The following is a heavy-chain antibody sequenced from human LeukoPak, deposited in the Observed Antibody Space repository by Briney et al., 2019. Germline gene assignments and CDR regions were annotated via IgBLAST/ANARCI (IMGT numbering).Heavy chain of an antibody. Sequence: GGSLRLSCAASGFTFSSYAMHWVRQAPGKGLEWVAVIWYDGSNKYYADSVKGRFTISRDNSKNTLYLQMNSLRAEDTAVYYCAREGELTGGFDYWGQGTLVTVSS. CDR2: IWYDGSNK. CDR1: GFTFSSYA. CDR3: AREGELTGGFDY. D-gene: IGHD7-27*01. V-gene: IGHV3-33*01. J-gene: IGHJ4*02.